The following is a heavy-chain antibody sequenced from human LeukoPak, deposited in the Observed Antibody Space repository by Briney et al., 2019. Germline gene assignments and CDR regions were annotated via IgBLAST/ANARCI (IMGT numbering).Heavy chain of an antibody. J-gene: IGHJ4*02. CDR1: GGSVSSSVYY. Sequence: PSETLSLTCSVPGGSVSSSVYYWGCIRQPPREWMEWMGSLYYSGSTYYNPSLKSRATMSVDTSKNQFSLKLSSVTAADTAVYFCASAATSSVDYWGQGTLVTVSS. D-gene: IGHD2-15*01. CDR2: LYYSGST. CDR3: ASAATSSVDY. V-gene: IGHV4-39*01.